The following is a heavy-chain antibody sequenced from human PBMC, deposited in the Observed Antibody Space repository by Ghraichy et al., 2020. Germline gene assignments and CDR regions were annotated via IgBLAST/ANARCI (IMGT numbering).Heavy chain of an antibody. CDR2: IWYDGSNK. Sequence: LSLTCAASGFTFSSYGMHWVRQAPGKGLEWVAVIWYDGSNKYYADSVKGRFTISRDNSKNTLYLQMNSLRAEDTAVYYCARVAVGANYFDYWGQGTLVTVSS. V-gene: IGHV3-33*01. D-gene: IGHD1-26*01. J-gene: IGHJ4*02. CDR1: GFTFSSYG. CDR3: ARVAVGANYFDY.